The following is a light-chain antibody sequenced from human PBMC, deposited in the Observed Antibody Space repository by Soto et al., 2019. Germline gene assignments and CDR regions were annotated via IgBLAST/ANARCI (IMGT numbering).Light chain of an antibody. J-gene: IGLJ2*01. CDR1: SSDVGGYNY. V-gene: IGLV2-14*01. CDR2: XXX. Sequence: QSALTQPASVSGSPGQSITISCTGTSSDVGGYNYVSWYQQHPGKAPKLMIYXXXXXXXXXXXXXXXSKSGNTASLTISGXXXXXXXXXXCSSYTSGSTLVVFGGGTKLTVL. CDR3: SSYTSGSTLVV.